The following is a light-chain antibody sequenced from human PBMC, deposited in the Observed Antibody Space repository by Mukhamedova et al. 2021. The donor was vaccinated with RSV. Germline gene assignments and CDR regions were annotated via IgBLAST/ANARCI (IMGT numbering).Light chain of an antibody. CDR1: QRVSSSS. V-gene: IGKV3-20*01. Sequence: RASQRVSSSSLAWYQQKPGQAPRLLIYGASSRATGIPDRFSGNGSGTDFTLTISRLEPEDFAVYYCQQYGSSPRTFGRGTKVEVK. CDR3: QQYGSSPRT. J-gene: IGKJ1*01. CDR2: GAS.